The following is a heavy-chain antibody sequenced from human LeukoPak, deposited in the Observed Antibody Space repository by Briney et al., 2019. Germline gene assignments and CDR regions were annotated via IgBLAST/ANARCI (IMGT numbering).Heavy chain of an antibody. CDR1: GGSISSYY. Sequence: PSETLSLTCTVSGGSISSYYWSWIRQPPGKGLEWIGYIYYSGSTNYNPSLKSRVTISVGTSKNQFSLKLSSVTAADTAVYYCARDQGYYYGMDVWGQGTTVTVSS. CDR2: IYYSGST. CDR3: ARDQGYYYGMDV. V-gene: IGHV4-59*01. J-gene: IGHJ6*02.